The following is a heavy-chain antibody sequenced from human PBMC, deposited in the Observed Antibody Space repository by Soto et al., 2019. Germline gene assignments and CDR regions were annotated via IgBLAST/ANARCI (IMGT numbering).Heavy chain of an antibody. V-gene: IGHV4-31*02. CDR2: IYYSGST. CDR1: GGSISSGGYY. Sequence: SETLSLTCTVSGGSISSGGYYWSWIRQHPGKGLEWIGYIYYSGSTYYNPSLKSRVTISVDTSKNQFSLKLSSVTAADTAVCYCARGSTRYDYVWGSYRYVNLYYFDYWGQGTLVTVSS. J-gene: IGHJ4*02. D-gene: IGHD3-16*02. CDR3: ARGSTRYDYVWGSYRYVNLYYFDY.